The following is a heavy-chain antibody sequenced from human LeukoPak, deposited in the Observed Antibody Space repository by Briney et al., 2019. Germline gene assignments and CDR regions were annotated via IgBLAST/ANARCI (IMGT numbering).Heavy chain of an antibody. D-gene: IGHD5-12*01. CDR3: ARGSGYSGYDSFDY. CDR1: GFTFSSYS. J-gene: IGHJ4*02. CDR2: ISSSSSTV. Sequence: GGSLRLSCAASGFTFSSYSMNWVRQAPGKGLEWVSYISSSSSTVYYADSVKGRFTISRDNAKNSLYLQMNSLRAEDTAVYYCARGSGYSGYDSFDYWGQGTLVTVSS. V-gene: IGHV3-48*01.